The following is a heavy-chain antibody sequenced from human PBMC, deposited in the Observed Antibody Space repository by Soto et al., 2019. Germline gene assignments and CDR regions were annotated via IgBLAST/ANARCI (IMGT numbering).Heavy chain of an antibody. J-gene: IGHJ6*04. Sequence: EVQLVESGGGLVQPGGSLRLSCAASGFTVSSKYMSWVRQAPGKGLEWVSLIQSGGPTYYADSVKGRFTISRDTSENTVHLQMDSLRAEDTAGYYCARADVLCDGGRCCGVPLEVWGTGTTVPVSS. D-gene: IGHD2-15*01. CDR1: GFTVSSKY. CDR2: IQSGGPT. CDR3: ARADVLCDGGRCCGVPLEV. V-gene: IGHV3-66*01.